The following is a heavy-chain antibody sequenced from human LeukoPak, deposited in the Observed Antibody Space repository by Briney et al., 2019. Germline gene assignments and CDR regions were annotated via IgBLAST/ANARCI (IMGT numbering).Heavy chain of an antibody. J-gene: IGHJ4*02. CDR1: GFTFSSYA. D-gene: IGHD3-10*01. V-gene: IGHV3-30*04. Sequence: PGGSLRLSCAASGFTFSSYAMHWVRQAPGKGLEWVAVISYDGSNKYYADSVKGRFTISRDNSKNTLYLQMNSLRAEDTAVYYCATGELWFGDRAQFSQRWGQGTLVTVSS. CDR2: ISYDGSNK. CDR3: ATGELWFGDRAQFSQR.